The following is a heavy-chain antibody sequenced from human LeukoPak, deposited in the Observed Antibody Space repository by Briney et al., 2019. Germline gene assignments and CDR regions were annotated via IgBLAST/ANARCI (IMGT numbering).Heavy chain of an antibody. CDR2: VHHSGTA. Sequence: PSETLSLTCTVSNGSISNYFWSWIRQPPGKGLEWIGYVHHSGTANYNPSLMSRDNISIDTSEHRLSLKLSSVTAADTALYYCASLGGYYESSSYSQLDAFDIWGQGTMVTVSS. CDR3: ASLGGYYESSSYSQLDAFDI. V-gene: IGHV4-59*01. CDR1: NGSISNYF. D-gene: IGHD3-22*01. J-gene: IGHJ3*02.